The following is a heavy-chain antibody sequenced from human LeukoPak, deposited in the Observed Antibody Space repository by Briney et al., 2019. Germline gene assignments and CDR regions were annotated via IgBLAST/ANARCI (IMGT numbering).Heavy chain of an antibody. Sequence: GGSLRLSCAASGFTLSTYAMSWVRQTPGKGLEWVAATSSSDAGTYHADSVRGRFTISRDNSKNTLYLQMNSLRAEDTAVYYCANNDISYYDSSGYYLPQLFDYWGQGTLVTVSS. D-gene: IGHD3-22*01. J-gene: IGHJ4*02. V-gene: IGHV3-23*01. CDR1: GFTLSTYA. CDR3: ANNDISYYDSSGYYLPQLFDY. CDR2: TSSSDAGT.